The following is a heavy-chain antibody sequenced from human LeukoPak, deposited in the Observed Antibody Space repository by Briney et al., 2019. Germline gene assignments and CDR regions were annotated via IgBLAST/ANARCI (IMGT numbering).Heavy chain of an antibody. V-gene: IGHV3-30-3*01. CDR1: GFTFSSYA. Sequence: PGGSLRLSCAASGFTFSSYAMHWVRQAPGKGLEWVAVISYDGSNKYYADSVKGRFTISRDNSKNTLYLQMNSLRAEDTAVYYCAKGPQYSSSWFFDYWGQGTLVTVSS. CDR3: AKGPQYSSSWFFDY. D-gene: IGHD6-13*01. J-gene: IGHJ4*02. CDR2: ISYDGSNK.